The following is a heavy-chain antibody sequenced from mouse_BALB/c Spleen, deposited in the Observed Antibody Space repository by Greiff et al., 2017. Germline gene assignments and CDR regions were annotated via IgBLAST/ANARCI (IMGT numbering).Heavy chain of an antibody. D-gene: IGHD1-1*01. Sequence: VQLQQPGAELVKPGASVKLSCKASGYTFTSYWMHWVKQRPGQGLEWIGEINPSNGRTNYNEKFKSKATLTVDKSSSTAYMQLSSLTSEDSAVYYCARSGVLRERFAYWGQGTLVTVSA. CDR1: GYTFTSYW. V-gene: IGHV1S81*02. J-gene: IGHJ3*01. CDR3: ARSGVLRERFAY. CDR2: INPSNGRT.